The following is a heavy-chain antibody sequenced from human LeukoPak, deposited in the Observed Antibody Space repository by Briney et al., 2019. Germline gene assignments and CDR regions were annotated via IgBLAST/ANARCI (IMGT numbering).Heavy chain of an antibody. CDR3: VKVEGIRCSGGSCYSSYFDY. CDR2: ISGSGSNT. Sequence: GGSLRLSCAASGFTFSNYAMTWVRQAPGKGLEWVSVISGSGSNTDYADSVKGRFTISRDNSRNTVFLQTNSLRAEDTAIYYCVKVEGIRCSGGSCYSSYFDYWGQGTLVTVSS. D-gene: IGHD2-15*01. V-gene: IGHV3-23*01. CDR1: GFTFSNYA. J-gene: IGHJ4*02.